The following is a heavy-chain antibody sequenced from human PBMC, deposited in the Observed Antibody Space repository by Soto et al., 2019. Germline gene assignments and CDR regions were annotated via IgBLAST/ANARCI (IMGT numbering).Heavy chain of an antibody. Sequence: GGSLRLSCAAPGFTFSSYAMSWVRQAPGKGLEWVSAISGSGGSTYYADSVKGRFAISRDNSKNTLYLQMNSLRAEDTAVYYCAINIVGATISPIDYWGQGTLVTVSS. CDR2: ISGSGGST. V-gene: IGHV3-23*01. D-gene: IGHD1-26*01. J-gene: IGHJ4*02. CDR1: GFTFSSYA. CDR3: AINIVGATISPIDY.